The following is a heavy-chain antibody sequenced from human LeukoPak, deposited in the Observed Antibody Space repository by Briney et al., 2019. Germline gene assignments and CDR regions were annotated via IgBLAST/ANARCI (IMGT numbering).Heavy chain of an antibody. Sequence: SQTLSLTCTVSGDSFSSGRYYWSWIRQFPGKGLEWIGCIYYSGSAYYNPSLQSRVVISVDTSKNQFSLKLRSATAADTAVYYCAREPDYWGQGTLVTVSS. CDR2: IYYSGSA. V-gene: IGHV4-31*03. J-gene: IGHJ4*02. CDR3: AREPDY. CDR1: GDSFSSGRYY.